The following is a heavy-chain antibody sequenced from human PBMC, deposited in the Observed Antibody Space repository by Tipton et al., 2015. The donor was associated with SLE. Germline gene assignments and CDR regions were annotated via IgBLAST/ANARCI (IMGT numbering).Heavy chain of an antibody. Sequence: SLRLSCAASGFTFSSYAMHWVRQAPGKGLEWVAVISYDGSNKYYADSVKGRFTISRDNSKNTLYLQMNSLRAEDTAVYYCAGTYYYDSSGIDYWGQGTLVTVSS. V-gene: IGHV3-30-3*01. CDR2: ISYDGSNK. CDR1: GFTFSSYA. CDR3: AGTYYYDSSGIDY. D-gene: IGHD3-22*01. J-gene: IGHJ4*02.